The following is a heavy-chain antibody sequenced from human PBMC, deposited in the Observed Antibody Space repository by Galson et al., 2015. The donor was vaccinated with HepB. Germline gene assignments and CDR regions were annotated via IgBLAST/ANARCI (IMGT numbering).Heavy chain of an antibody. CDR1: GFTFSSDS. CDR2: ISNSGSTI. J-gene: IGHJ4*02. V-gene: IGHV3-48*01. Sequence: SLRLSCAASGFTFSSDSMNWVRQAPGKGLEWVSYISNSGSTIYYADSVKGRFTISRDNAKSSLYLQMNSLRAEDTAVYYCARDLYGDYSLDYWGQGTLVTVSS. D-gene: IGHD4-17*01. CDR3: ARDLYGDYSLDY.